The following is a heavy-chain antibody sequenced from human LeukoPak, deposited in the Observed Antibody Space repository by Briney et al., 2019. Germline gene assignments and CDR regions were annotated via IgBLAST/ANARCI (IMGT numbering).Heavy chain of an antibody. CDR1: GFSFNDYA. Sequence: GRSLRLSCAASGFSFNDYAMHWVRQAPGRGLEWVSTITWNSDTKAYADSVEGRFTISRDNAKNSLDLQMYSLRAEDTAFYYCARNALSGRGYYFDYWGQGTLVTVSS. V-gene: IGHV3-9*01. CDR2: ITWNSDTK. D-gene: IGHD3-10*01. J-gene: IGHJ4*02. CDR3: ARNALSGRGYYFDY.